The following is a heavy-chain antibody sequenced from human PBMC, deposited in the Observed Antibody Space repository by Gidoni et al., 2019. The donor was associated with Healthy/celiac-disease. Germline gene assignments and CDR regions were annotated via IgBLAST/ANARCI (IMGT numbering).Heavy chain of an antibody. CDR1: GFTFSSYG. J-gene: IGHJ3*02. V-gene: IGHV3-30*18. CDR3: AKDGPSYGDQGDAFDI. CDR2: ISYDGSNK. D-gene: IGHD4-17*01. Sequence: QVQLVESGGGVVQPGRSLRLSCAASGFTFSSYGMHWVRQAPGKGLEWVAVISYDGSNKYYADSVKGRFNISRDNSKNTLYLQMNSLRAEDTAVYYCAKDGPSYGDQGDAFDIWGQGTMVTVSS.